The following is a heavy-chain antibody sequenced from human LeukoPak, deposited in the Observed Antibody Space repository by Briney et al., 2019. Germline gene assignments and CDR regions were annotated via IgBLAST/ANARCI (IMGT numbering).Heavy chain of an antibody. D-gene: IGHD2-2*01. J-gene: IGHJ6*03. V-gene: IGHV1-2*02. CDR1: GYTFTGYY. CDR2: INPNSGGT. CDR3: VIGCSKCGPPDYYYYYYMDV. Sequence: ASVKVSCKASGYTFTGYYMHWVRQAPGQGLEWMGWINPNSGGTNYAQKFQGRVTVTRDTSISTAYMELSRLRSDDTAVYYCVIGCSKCGPPDYYYYYYMDVWGKGTTVTVSS.